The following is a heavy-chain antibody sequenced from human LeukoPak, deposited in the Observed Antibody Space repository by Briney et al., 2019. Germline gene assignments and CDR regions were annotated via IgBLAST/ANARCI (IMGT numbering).Heavy chain of an antibody. Sequence: GGSLRLSCAASGFTFSSYEMNLVRQAPRKGLQWVFYISSSGSTIYYGDYVKGRFTIYRDNAKNSLYLQMNSLRAEDTAVYYCVEGVDYWGQRTLVNVSS. CDR3: VEGVDY. J-gene: IGHJ4*02. CDR2: ISSSGSTI. CDR1: GFTFSSYE. D-gene: IGHD1-26*01. V-gene: IGHV3-48*03.